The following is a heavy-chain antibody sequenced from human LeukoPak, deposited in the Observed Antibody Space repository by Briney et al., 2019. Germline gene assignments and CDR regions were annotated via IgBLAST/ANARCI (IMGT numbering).Heavy chain of an antibody. CDR2: IYYGGST. CDR1: GGSISSGGYY. D-gene: IGHD3-22*01. V-gene: IGHV4-31*01. Sequence: SRTVALPCTVSGGSISSGGYYWSRIRQPPGKGLEWIGYIYYGGSTYYNTSLRSLTTISVDTSKNQFSLKLSSVTAADTAVYYCARGTMIVVVGNWFDYWGQGTLVTVSS. CDR3: ARGTMIVVVGNWFDY. J-gene: IGHJ5*01.